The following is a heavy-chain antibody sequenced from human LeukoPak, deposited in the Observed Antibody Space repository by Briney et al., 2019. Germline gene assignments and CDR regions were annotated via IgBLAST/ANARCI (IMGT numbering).Heavy chain of an antibody. CDR2: IYHSGST. D-gene: IGHD3-22*01. V-gene: IGHV4-30-2*01. Sequence: TSETLSLTCAVSGGSISSGGYSWSWIRQPPGKGLEWIGYIYHSGSTYYNPSLKSRVTISVDRSKNQFSLKLSSVTAADTAVYYCARGYYDSSGYYPIYFDYWGQGTLVTVSS. J-gene: IGHJ4*02. CDR1: GGSISSGGYS. CDR3: ARGYYDSSGYYPIYFDY.